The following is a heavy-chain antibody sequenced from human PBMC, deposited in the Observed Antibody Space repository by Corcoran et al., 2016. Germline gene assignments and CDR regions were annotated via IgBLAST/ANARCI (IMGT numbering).Heavy chain of an antibody. CDR3: ARDGGVVVVPAAMVGYYYYYGMDV. CDR1: GYTFTSYG. CDR2: ISAYNGNT. V-gene: IGHV1-18*01. Sequence: QVQLVQSGAEVKKPGASVKVSCKASGYTFTSYGISWVRQAPGQGLEWMGWISAYNGNTNYAQKLQGRVTMTTDTSTSTAYMELRSLRSDDTAVYYCARDGGVVVVPAAMVGYYYYYGMDVWGQGTTVTVSS. D-gene: IGHD2-2*01. J-gene: IGHJ6*02.